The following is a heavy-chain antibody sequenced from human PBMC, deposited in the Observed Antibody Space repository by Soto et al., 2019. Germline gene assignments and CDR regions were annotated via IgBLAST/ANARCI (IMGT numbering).Heavy chain of an antibody. CDR3: ARDQVAVAGADHWFDP. D-gene: IGHD6-19*01. CDR2: ISIESGNR. J-gene: IGHJ5*02. Sequence: WASVKVSCKASGYTFSSYGISWVRQAPGQGLEWMGWISIESGNRNLAQKFQGRVSLTTEKSTRTAYMEMRSLRPDDTAVYYCARDQVAVAGADHWFDPWGQGTQVTVSS. V-gene: IGHV1-18*04. CDR1: GYTFSSYG.